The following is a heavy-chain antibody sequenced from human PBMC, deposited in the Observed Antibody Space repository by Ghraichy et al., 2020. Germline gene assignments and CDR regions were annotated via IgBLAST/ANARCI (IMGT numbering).Heavy chain of an antibody. CDR3: ARVLAYCGGDCYPFDY. V-gene: IGHV1-3*01. Sequence: ASAKVSCKASGYTFTSYAMHWVRQAPGQRLEWMGWINAGNGNTKYSQKFQGRVTITRDTSASTAYMELSSLRSEDTAVYYCARVLAYCGGDCYPFDYWGQGTLV. CDR1: GYTFTSYA. J-gene: IGHJ4*02. CDR2: INAGNGNT. D-gene: IGHD2-21*02.